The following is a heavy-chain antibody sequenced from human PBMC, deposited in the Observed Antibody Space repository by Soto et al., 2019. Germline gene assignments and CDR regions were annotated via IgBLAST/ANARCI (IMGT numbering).Heavy chain of an antibody. CDR1: GFTFSSYW. CDR2: INGDGSST. CDR3: ARGGGGQYRCGHDY. D-gene: IGHD3-16*01. V-gene: IGHV3-74*01. J-gene: IGHJ4*02. Sequence: EVQLVESGGGLVQPGGSLRLSCAASGFTFSSYWMHWVRQIPGRGLVWVSRINGDGSSTNYADSVKGRFTIYRDNAKNTVYLQMNSLRAEDTAVDYCARGGGGQYRCGHDYWGQGTLLTVSS.